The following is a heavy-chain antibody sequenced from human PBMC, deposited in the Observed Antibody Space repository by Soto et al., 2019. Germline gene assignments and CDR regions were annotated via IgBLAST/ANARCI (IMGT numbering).Heavy chain of an antibody. D-gene: IGHD3-9*01. CDR3: ARQPPALRYFDWLSRDYYYGMDV. CDR2: IYYSGST. V-gene: IGHV4-59*01. J-gene: IGHJ6*02. CDR1: GGSISSYY. Sequence: QVQLQESGPGLVKPSETLSLTCTVSGGSISSYYWSWIRQPPGKGLEWIGYIYYSGSTNYNPSLKIRVTISVDTSKNQFSLKLSSVTAADTAVYYCARQPPALRYFDWLSRDYYYGMDVWGQGTTVTVSS.